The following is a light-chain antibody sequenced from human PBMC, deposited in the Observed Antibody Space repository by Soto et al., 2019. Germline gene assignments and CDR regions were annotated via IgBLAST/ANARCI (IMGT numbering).Light chain of an antibody. CDR3: QQYGDSPLT. CDR2: GVS. V-gene: IGKV3-20*01. CDR1: QSVTSSY. Sequence: EIVLTQSPGILSLSPGERATLSCRASQSVTSSYLAWYQQKPGQAPRLLIYGVSSRATGIPDRFSGSGAGTDFTLTISRLEPEDFAVYYCQQYGDSPLTFGGGTKVDIK. J-gene: IGKJ4*01.